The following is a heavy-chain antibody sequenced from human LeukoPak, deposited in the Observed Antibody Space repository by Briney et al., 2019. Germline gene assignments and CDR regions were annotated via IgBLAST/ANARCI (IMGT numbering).Heavy chain of an antibody. J-gene: IGHJ4*02. CDR1: GFTFSDYY. D-gene: IGHD1-26*01. CDR3: ARDQPWTRWELLLPPDY. Sequence: GGSLRLSCAASGFTFSDYYMSWIRQAPGKGLEWVSYISSSGSTIYYADSVKGRFTISRDNAKNSLYLQMNSLRAEDTAVYYCARDQPWTRWELLLPPDYWGQGTLVTVSS. CDR2: ISSSGSTI. V-gene: IGHV3-11*01.